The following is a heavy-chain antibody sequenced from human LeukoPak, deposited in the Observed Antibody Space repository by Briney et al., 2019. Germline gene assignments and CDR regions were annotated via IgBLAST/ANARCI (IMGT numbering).Heavy chain of an antibody. V-gene: IGHV3-53*01. Sequence: GGSLRLSCAASGFTFTSHAMSWVRQAPGKGLEWVSVIYSGGSTYYADSVKGRFTISRDNSKNTLYLQMNSLRAEDTAVYYCARDLGSGSYSGAFDIWGQGTMVTVSS. J-gene: IGHJ3*02. CDR2: IYSGGST. D-gene: IGHD1-26*01. CDR1: GFTFTSHA. CDR3: ARDLGSGSYSGAFDI.